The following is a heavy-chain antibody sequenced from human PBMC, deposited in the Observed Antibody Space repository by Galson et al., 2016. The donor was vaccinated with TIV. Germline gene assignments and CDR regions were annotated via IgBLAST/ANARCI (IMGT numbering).Heavy chain of an antibody. CDR3: ARDRGSMTMILVVDYYYGMDV. Sequence: SVKVSCKASGYTFSKYGISWVRQAPGQGLEWMGWISGYSGNTNYARKLQGRVIMTTDTSTGPAFMEVRRRTSDDTAVYYCARDRGSMTMILVVDYYYGMDVWGRGTTVTVSS. J-gene: IGHJ6*02. CDR2: ISGYSGNT. V-gene: IGHV1-18*04. CDR1: GYTFSKYG. D-gene: IGHD3-22*01.